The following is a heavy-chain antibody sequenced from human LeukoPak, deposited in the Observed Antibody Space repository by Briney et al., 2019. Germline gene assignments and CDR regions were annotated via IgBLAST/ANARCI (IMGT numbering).Heavy chain of an antibody. V-gene: IGHV3-7*01. Sequence: GGSLRLSCATSGFTFNNYWMSWVHQAPGTGLEWVANIEPDGSEKYYLDSVKGRFTISRDNAKNSLYPQMNSLRADDTAVYYCARETTPDYSYYYMDVWGKGTTVTVSS. D-gene: IGHD1-14*01. J-gene: IGHJ6*03. CDR1: GFTFNNYW. CDR2: IEPDGSEK. CDR3: ARETTPDYSYYYMDV.